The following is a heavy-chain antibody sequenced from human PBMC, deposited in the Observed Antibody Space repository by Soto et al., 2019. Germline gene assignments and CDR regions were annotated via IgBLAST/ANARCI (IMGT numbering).Heavy chain of an antibody. Sequence: QVQLVESGGGVVQPGRSLRLSCAASGFAFSTYGMHWVRQAPGKGLEWVAVTTSDGARINYADSVKGLFTISRDNSRTTLYLQMNSLRIDDTAVYYCARKNPGREWELPDYWGQGTLVTVSS. J-gene: IGHJ4*02. D-gene: IGHD1-26*01. CDR3: ARKNPGREWELPDY. V-gene: IGHV3-30*03. CDR2: TTSDGARI. CDR1: GFAFSTYG.